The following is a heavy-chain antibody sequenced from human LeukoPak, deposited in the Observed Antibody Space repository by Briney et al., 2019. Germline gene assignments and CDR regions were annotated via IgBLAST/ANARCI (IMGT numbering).Heavy chain of an antibody. CDR2: ISGSGGST. CDR3: AKAPIVVVTATTFYY. D-gene: IGHD2-21*02. V-gene: IGHV3-23*01. J-gene: IGHJ4*02. CDR1: GFTFSNYA. Sequence: GGSLRLSCAASGFTFSNYAMSWVRQAPGKGLEWVSAISGSGGSTYYADSVKGRFTISRDNSKNTLYLQMNSLRADDTPVYYCAKAPIVVVTATTFYYWGQGTLVTASS.